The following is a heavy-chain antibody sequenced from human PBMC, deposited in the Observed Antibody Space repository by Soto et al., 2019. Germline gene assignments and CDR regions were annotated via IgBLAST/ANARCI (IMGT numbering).Heavy chain of an antibody. CDR3: ARLLSLLQPIDS. CDR2: IFPRDLDV. V-gene: IGHV5-51*01. Sequence: PGESLKISCQTSGYTFTNYWIGWVRQMPGGGLEWLGLIFPRDLDVRYSPSFEGQVTISADRSTATAFLQWRPLEASDSALYCCARLLSLLQPIDSWGQGTPVTVSS. CDR1: GYTFTNYW. D-gene: IGHD4-4*01. J-gene: IGHJ5*01.